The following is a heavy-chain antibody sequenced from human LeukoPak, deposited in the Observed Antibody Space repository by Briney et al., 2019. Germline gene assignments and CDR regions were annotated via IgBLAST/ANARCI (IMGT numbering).Heavy chain of an antibody. Sequence: GGSLRLSCAASGFTFSTYTMNWVRQAPGKGLEWVSSISSSSTYVYYADSVKGRFTISRDNAKNSLYLQMNSLRAEDTAVYYCARDTGYNTFDYWGQGTLVTVSS. J-gene: IGHJ4*02. V-gene: IGHV3-21*01. CDR2: ISSSSTYV. D-gene: IGHD5-24*01. CDR1: GFTFSTYT. CDR3: ARDTGYNTFDY.